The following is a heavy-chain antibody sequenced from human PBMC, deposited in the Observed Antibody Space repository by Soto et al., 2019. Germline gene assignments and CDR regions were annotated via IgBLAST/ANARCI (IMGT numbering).Heavy chain of an antibody. D-gene: IGHD2-8*02. CDR1: GYTFTNYY. J-gene: IGHJ4*02. V-gene: IGHV1-46*01. Sequence: ASVKVSCKASGYTFTNYYMHWVRQAPGRGLEWMGIINPSGGSPTYAQKFQGRVTMTSDTSTTTVYMELSSLRSGDTAVYYCARSTGGLMGYWGQGTLVTVSS. CDR3: ARSTGGLMGY. CDR2: INPSGGSP.